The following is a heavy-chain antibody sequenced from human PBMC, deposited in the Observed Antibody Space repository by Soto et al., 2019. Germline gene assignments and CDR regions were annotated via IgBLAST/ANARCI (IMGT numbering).Heavy chain of an antibody. CDR2: IYYSGST. D-gene: IGHD2-2*03. CDR3: ARHQLGYCSSTSCYVYYYYYYGMDV. Sequence: PSKNLSITCTVPDGSISSYYWSWIRQPPGKGLEWIGFIYYSGSTNYNPSLKSRVTISVDTSKNQFSLKLSSVTAADTAVYYCARHQLGYCSSTSCYVYYYYYYGMDVWGQGTTVTVS. V-gene: IGHV4-59*01. CDR1: DGSISSYY. J-gene: IGHJ6*02.